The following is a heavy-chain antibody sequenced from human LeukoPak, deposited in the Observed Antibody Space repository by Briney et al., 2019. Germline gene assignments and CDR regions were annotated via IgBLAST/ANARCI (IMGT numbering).Heavy chain of an antibody. CDR2: INVYNGNT. Sequence: ASVTVSFKASGYTFTSYGISWVRQAPGQGLEWMGWINVYNGNTNYVQRLQGRVTITTDTSTSTAYMELRSLRSDDTAVYYCAREGIAAAGIFDYWGQGTLVTGSS. D-gene: IGHD6-13*01. CDR3: AREGIAAAGIFDY. J-gene: IGHJ4*02. V-gene: IGHV1-18*01. CDR1: GYTFTSYG.